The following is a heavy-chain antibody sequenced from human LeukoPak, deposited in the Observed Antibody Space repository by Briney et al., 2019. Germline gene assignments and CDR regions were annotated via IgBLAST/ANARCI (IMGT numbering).Heavy chain of an antibody. CDR2: IYYSGNT. CDR3: ARSDRWLVPPDAFDI. V-gene: IGHV4-59*08. Sequence: SSETLSLTCTVSGGSISNYYWSWIRQPPGKGLEWIGYIYYSGNTNYNPSLKSRVHSGSTNYNPSLKSRVTISVDTSKNQFSLKLSSVTAADTAVYYCARSDRWLVPPDAFDIWGQGTMVTVSS. CDR1: GGSISNYY. J-gene: IGHJ3*02. D-gene: IGHD6-19*01.